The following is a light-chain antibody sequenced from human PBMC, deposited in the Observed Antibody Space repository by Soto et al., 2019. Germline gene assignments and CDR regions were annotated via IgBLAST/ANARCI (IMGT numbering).Light chain of an antibody. CDR1: HNVDIN. V-gene: IGKV3-15*01. CDR3: QQYFNWWT. J-gene: IGKJ1*01. Sequence: IVLTQSPATLSVSLGERATLSCRASHNVDINLAWYQQRPGQAPRLLVYGASTRATDIPARFSGSVSGTEFTLTISSLQSEDFAIYYCQQYFNWWTFGQGTKVDIK. CDR2: GAS.